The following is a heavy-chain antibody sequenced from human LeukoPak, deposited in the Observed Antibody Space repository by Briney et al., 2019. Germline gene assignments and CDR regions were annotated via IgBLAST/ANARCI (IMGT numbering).Heavy chain of an antibody. D-gene: IGHD6-6*01. CDR3: ARWAARAPGLDY. CDR2: INPSSGAT. V-gene: IGHV1-2*06. Sequence: GASVKVSCKASGYTFTSYYMHWVRQAPGQGLDLVGRINPSSGATDYAQKFQGRVTMTRDTSISTAYMELNTLRSDDTAVFYCARWAARAPGLDYWGQGTLVTVSS. J-gene: IGHJ4*02. CDR1: GYTFTSYY.